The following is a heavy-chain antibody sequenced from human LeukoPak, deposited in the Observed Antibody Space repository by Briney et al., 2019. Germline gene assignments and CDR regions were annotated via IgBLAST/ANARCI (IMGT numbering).Heavy chain of an antibody. CDR1: GGSFSGYY. J-gene: IGHJ4*02. CDR3: ARGVRGVSSSHDY. Sequence: RPSETLSLTCAVYGGSFSGYYWSWLRQPPGKGLEWLGEINHSGSTNYNPSLKSRVTISVDTSKNQFSLKLSSVTAADTAVYYCARGVRGVSSSHDYWGQGTLVTVSS. CDR2: INHSGST. V-gene: IGHV4-34*01. D-gene: IGHD6-13*01.